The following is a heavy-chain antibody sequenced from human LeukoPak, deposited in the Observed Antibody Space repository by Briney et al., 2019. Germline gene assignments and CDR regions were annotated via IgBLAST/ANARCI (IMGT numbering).Heavy chain of an antibody. J-gene: IGHJ4*02. CDR2: IYHSGST. CDR1: GVSISSGGYS. D-gene: IGHD2/OR15-2a*01. Sequence: SETLSLTCAVSGVSISSGGYSWSWIRQPPGKGLEWIGYIYHSGSTYYNPSLKSRVTISVDRSKNQFSLKLSSVTAADTAVYYCARVNIQYYFDYWGQGTLVTVSS. CDR3: ARVNIQYYFDY. V-gene: IGHV4-30-2*01.